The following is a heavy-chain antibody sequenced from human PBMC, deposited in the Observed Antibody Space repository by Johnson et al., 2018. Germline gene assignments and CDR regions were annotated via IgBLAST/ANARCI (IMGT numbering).Heavy chain of an antibody. D-gene: IGHD2/OR15-2a*01. V-gene: IGHV3-30-3*01. J-gene: IGHJ6*03. Sequence: VQLVESGGGVVQPGRSLRLSCAASGFTFSSFAVHWVRQAPGKGLEWVAVISFDGSNKYYTDSVKGRFTISRDISKNTLYLQMNTLRAEDTAVYYCARGNMRYSYYMDVWGKGTTVTVSS. CDR1: GFTFSSFA. CDR2: ISFDGSNK. CDR3: ARGNMRYSYYMDV.